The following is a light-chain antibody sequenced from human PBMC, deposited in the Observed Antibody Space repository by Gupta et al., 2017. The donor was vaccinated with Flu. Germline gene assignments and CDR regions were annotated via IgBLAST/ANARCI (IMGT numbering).Light chain of an antibody. V-gene: IGKV2-30*01. J-gene: IGKJ1*01. CDR3: MQGADGPLT. CDR1: QRLPYVNGITY. CDR2: RVS. Sequence: DVVLTQSPLSLHVTLGQLASISCRSSQRLPYVNGITYLRGFQQRPGQSPRRLIYRVSDRDSGVPDRFSGSGSDTDFTLKISRGEAEDVAVYYCMQGADGPLTFGPGTKVEIK.